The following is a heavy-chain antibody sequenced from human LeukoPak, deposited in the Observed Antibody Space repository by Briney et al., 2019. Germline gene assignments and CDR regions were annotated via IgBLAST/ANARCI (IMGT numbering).Heavy chain of an antibody. CDR2: IYHSGST. D-gene: IGHD5-12*01. V-gene: IGHV4-59*12. CDR3: AANSVATIRVKENWFDP. CDR1: GGSISSYY. J-gene: IGHJ5*02. Sequence: PSETLSLTCTVSGGSISSYYWSWIRQPPGKGLEWIGEIYHSGSTNYNPSLKSRVTISVDKSKNQFSLKLSSVTAADTAVYYCAANSVATIRVKENWFDPWGQGTLVTVSS.